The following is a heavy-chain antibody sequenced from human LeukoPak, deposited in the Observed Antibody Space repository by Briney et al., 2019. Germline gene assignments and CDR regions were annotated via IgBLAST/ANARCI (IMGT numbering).Heavy chain of an antibody. CDR3: AKGSGGSCHSATDY. Sequence: PGGSLRLSCAASGFTFRTYAMSWVRQAPGKGLEWVSVICGSSSSTYYVDSVKGRFTISRDNSKNTLYLQMNSLRAEDTAIYYCAKGSGGSCHSATDYWGQGTLVTVSS. CDR1: GFTFRTYA. J-gene: IGHJ4*02. V-gene: IGHV3-23*01. D-gene: IGHD2-15*01. CDR2: ICGSSSST.